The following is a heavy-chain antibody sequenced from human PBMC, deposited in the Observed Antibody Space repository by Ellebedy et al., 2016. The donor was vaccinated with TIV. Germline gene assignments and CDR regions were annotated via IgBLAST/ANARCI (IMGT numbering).Heavy chain of an antibody. D-gene: IGHD5-12*01. J-gene: IGHJ5*02. Sequence: GGSLRLSXAASGFTFSDYYMSWIRQAPGKGLEWLSYISSGSSDTNYADSVKGRFTISRDNAKNSLYLQMNSLRAEDTALYHCAREVGYGIVATKARNWFDPWGQGTLVTVSS. CDR2: ISSGSSDT. CDR3: AREVGYGIVATKARNWFDP. CDR1: GFTFSDYY. V-gene: IGHV3-11*05.